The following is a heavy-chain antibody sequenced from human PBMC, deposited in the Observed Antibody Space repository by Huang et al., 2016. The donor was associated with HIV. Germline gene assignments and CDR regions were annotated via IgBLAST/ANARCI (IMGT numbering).Heavy chain of an antibody. D-gene: IGHD6-13*01. Sequence: EVQLVQSGAEVKKPGESLKISCQGSGYSFNTYWIAWVRQMPGKGPEWRWIIYPGDSDTRYSPSFQGQVTISADKSSDTAYLQWRSLKASDTAMYYCARKFSSTWYRAFDLWGQGTMVTVSS. CDR2: IYPGDSDT. CDR3: ARKFSSTWYRAFDL. J-gene: IGHJ3*01. V-gene: IGHV5-51*01. CDR1: GYSFNTYW.